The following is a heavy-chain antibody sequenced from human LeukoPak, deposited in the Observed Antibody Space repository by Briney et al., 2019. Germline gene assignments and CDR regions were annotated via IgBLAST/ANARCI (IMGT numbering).Heavy chain of an antibody. CDR3: ARALSWTTESYYYMDV. V-gene: IGHV1-8*02. J-gene: IGHJ6*03. D-gene: IGHD3/OR15-3a*01. CDR1: GYTFNSYD. Sequence: GASVKVSCKASGYTFNSYDINCERHAHGQGLEWMGWMNPNSGNTGYAQKFQGRVTMTKNNSIATVYMELSSLRSEDTAVYYCARALSWTTESYYYMDVWGKGTTVTVSS. CDR2: MNPNSGNT.